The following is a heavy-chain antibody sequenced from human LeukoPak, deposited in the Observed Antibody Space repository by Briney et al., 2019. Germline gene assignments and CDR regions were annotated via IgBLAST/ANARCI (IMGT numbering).Heavy chain of an antibody. CDR2: INWNGGST. Sequence: AGGSLRLACAASGFTFDDYGMSWVRQAPGKGREWVSGINWNGGSTGCADSVKGRFTISRDNAKNSLYLQMNSLRAEDTALYYCARSLLELRYYYYYMDVWGKGTTVTVSS. CDR3: ARSLLELRYYYYYMDV. D-gene: IGHD1-7*01. V-gene: IGHV3-20*04. J-gene: IGHJ6*03. CDR1: GFTFDDYG.